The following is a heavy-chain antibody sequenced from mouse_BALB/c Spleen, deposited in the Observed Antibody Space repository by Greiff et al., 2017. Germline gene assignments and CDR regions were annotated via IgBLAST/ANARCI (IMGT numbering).Heavy chain of an antibody. Sequence: EVKVVESGGGLVQPGGSRKLSCAASGFTFSSFGMHWVRQAPEKGLEWVAYISSGSSTIYYADTVKGRFTISRDNPKNTLFLQMTSLRSEDTAMYYCARSSAYGNYDYAMDYWGEGTSVTVSS. CDR1: GFTFSSFG. CDR3: ARSSAYGNYDYAMDY. J-gene: IGHJ4*01. V-gene: IGHV5-17*02. CDR2: ISSGSSTI. D-gene: IGHD2-1*01.